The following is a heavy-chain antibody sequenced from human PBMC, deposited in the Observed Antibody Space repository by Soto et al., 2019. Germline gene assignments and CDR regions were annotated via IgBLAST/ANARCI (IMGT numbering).Heavy chain of an antibody. CDR2: MNTNTNTT. D-gene: IGHD3-10*01. Sequence: ASVKVSCKASGYTFTNHDINWVRQAPGEGLEWIGWMNTNTNTTDSAEVFEARVSLTWETSISTAYMQLNSLKIDDTAVYYCAREVVETSSLGSEPWGQENIVNTSS. V-gene: IGHV1-8*01. CDR3: AREVVETSSLGSEP. CDR1: GYTFTNHD. J-gene: IGHJ5*02.